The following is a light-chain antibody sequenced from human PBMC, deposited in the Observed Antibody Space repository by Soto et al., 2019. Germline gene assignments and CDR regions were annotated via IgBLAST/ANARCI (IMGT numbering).Light chain of an antibody. V-gene: IGLV7-43*01. CDR1: TGAVTSGYY. CDR3: LLYYGAAGV. CDR2: TTS. J-gene: IGLJ2*01. Sequence: QAVVTQEPSLTVSPGGTVTLTCASSTGAVTSGYYPNWFQQKPGQAPRALIYTTSNKDSWTPARFSGSLLGGKAALTLSGVPPEDEAEYYCLLYYGAAGVFGGGTQLTVL.